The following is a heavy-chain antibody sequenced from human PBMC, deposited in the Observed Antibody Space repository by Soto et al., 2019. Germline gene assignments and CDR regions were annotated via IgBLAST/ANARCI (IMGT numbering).Heavy chain of an antibody. V-gene: IGHV3-23*01. CDR3: TRKRFGMDV. CDR2: ISDSGNNT. J-gene: IGHJ6*02. CDR1: GFTFSSYA. Sequence: GGSLRLSCAASGFTFSSYAMSWVRQAPGKGLEWVSTISDSGNNTYSVDSVKGRFTISRDNSKNTLYLQMNNLRAEDTAVYFCTRKRFGMDVWGQGTTVTVSS.